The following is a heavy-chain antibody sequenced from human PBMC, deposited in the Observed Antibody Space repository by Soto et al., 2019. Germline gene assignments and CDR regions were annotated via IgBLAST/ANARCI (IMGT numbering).Heavy chain of an antibody. D-gene: IGHD6-19*01. Sequence: PGGSLRLSCAASGFTVSSNYMSWVRQAPGKGLEWVSVIYSGGSTYYADSVKGRFTISRDNSKNTLYLQMNSLRAEDTAVYYCARAVDGTHPYYYYGMDVWGQGTPVTVSS. J-gene: IGHJ6*02. CDR1: GFTVSSNY. CDR2: IYSGGST. CDR3: ARAVDGTHPYYYYGMDV. V-gene: IGHV3-53*01.